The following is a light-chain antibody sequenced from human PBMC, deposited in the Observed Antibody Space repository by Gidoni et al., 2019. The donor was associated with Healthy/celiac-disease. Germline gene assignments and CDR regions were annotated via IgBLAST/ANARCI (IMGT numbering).Light chain of an antibody. J-gene: IGKJ1*01. Sequence: ELVLTQSTGTLSLSPGERATLSCRASQRVSSSYLAWYQQKPGQAPRLLIYGASSRATGIPDRFSGSGSGTDFTLTISRLEPEDFAVYYCQQYGSSPWTFGQGTKVEIK. V-gene: IGKV3-20*01. CDR3: QQYGSSPWT. CDR1: QRVSSSY. CDR2: GAS.